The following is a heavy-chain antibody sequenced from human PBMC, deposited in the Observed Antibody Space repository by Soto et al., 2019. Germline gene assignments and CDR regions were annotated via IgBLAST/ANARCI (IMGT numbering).Heavy chain of an antibody. V-gene: IGHV4-59*01. Sequence: PSETLSLTCTVSGGSISSYYWSWIRQPPGKGLEWIGYIYYSGSTNYNPSLKSRVTISVDTSKNQFSLKLSSVTAADTAVYYCARGFGDDFWSGYPTYYFDYWGQGTLVTVSS. CDR2: IYYSGST. CDR3: ARGFGDDFWSGYPTYYFDY. CDR1: GGSISSYY. D-gene: IGHD3-3*01. J-gene: IGHJ4*02.